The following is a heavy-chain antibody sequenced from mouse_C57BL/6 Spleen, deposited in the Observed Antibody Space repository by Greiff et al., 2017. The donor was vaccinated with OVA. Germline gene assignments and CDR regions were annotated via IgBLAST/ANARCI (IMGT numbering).Heavy chain of an antibody. CDR3: AREDSSGTGAMDY. J-gene: IGHJ4*01. V-gene: IGHV3-6*01. CDR1: GYSITSGYY. D-gene: IGHD3-2*02. CDR2: ISYAGSN. Sequence: VQLKESGPGLVKPSQSLSLTCSVTGYSITSGYYWNWIRQFPGNKLEWMGYISYAGSNNYNPSLKNRISITRDTSKNQFFLKLNSVTTEDTATYSCAREDSSGTGAMDYWGQGTSVTVSS.